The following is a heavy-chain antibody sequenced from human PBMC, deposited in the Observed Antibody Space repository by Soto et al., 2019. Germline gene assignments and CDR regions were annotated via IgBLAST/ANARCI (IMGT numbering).Heavy chain of an antibody. CDR2: SNSDGSST. CDR1: GFTFGSYW. CDR3: ASQVPYDYIRARNERDAFDI. Sequence: GRPLRVSCGALGFTFGSYWVHWVRQATGKGLVWVSRSNSDGSSTSYADSVKGRFTISRDNAKNTLYRQMNSLRAEDTAVYYCASQVPYDYIRARNERDAFDIWGQGTMVTVSS. J-gene: IGHJ3*02. D-gene: IGHD3-16*01. V-gene: IGHV3-74*01.